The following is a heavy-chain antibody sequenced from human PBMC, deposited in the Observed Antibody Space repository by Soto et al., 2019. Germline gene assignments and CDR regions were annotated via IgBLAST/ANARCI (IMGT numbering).Heavy chain of an antibody. CDR1: GFTFSSYA. CDR3: ARDRRWLAHPAY. D-gene: IGHD6-19*01. V-gene: IGHV3-30-3*01. CDR2: ISYDGSNK. J-gene: IGHJ4*02. Sequence: QVQLVESGGGVVQPGRSLRLSCAASGFTFSSYAMHWVRQAPGKGLEWVAVISYDGSNKYYADSVKGRFTISRDNSKNTLYLQMNSLRAEDTAVYYCARDRRWLAHPAYWGQGTLVTVSS.